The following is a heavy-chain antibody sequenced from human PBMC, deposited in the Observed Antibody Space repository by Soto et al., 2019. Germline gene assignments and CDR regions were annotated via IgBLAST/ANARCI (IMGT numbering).Heavy chain of an antibody. Sequence: GFLSICCAAAGLSLSDYYMSWIRQAPGKGLEWVSYISSSGSTIYYADSVKGRFTISRDNAKNSLYLQMNSLRAEDTAVYYWAREMDTAMVGFDYWGQGTLVTVSS. J-gene: IGHJ4*02. CDR2: ISSSGSTI. CDR3: AREMDTAMVGFDY. V-gene: IGHV3-11*01. D-gene: IGHD5-18*01. CDR1: GLSLSDYY.